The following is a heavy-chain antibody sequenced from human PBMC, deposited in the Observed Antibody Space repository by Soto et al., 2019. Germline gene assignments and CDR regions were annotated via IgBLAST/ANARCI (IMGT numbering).Heavy chain of an antibody. CDR1: GYIFTDYY. D-gene: IGHD2-2*01. CDR2: ISAYNGNT. J-gene: IGHJ4*02. V-gene: IGHV1-18*04. Sequence: ASLKVSCKASGYIFTDYYMHWVRQAPGQDLEWRGWISAYNGNTNYAQKLQGRVTMTTDTSTSTAYMELRSLRSDDTAVYYCARVGCSSTSCYVWDFDYWGQGTLVTVSS. CDR3: ARVGCSSTSCYVWDFDY.